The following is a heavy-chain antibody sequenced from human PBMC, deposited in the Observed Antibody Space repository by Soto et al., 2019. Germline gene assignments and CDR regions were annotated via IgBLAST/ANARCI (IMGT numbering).Heavy chain of an antibody. CDR3: ARSAYIVVVPAASGAFDY. J-gene: IGHJ4*02. D-gene: IGHD2-2*01. CDR2: IYYSGST. Sequence: QVQLQESGPGLVKPSQTLSLTCTVSGGSISSGGYYWSWIRQHPGKGLEWIGYIYYSGSTYYNPYLKSRVTISVDTSKNQFSLKLSSVTAADTAVYYCARSAYIVVVPAASGAFDYWGQGTLVTVSS. CDR1: GGSISSGGYY. V-gene: IGHV4-31*03.